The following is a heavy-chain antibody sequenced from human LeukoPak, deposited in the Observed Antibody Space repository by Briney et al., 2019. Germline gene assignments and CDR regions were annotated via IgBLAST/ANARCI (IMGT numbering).Heavy chain of an antibody. D-gene: IGHD3-22*01. V-gene: IGHV4-59*01. CDR3: ARGYYYDSSGYYLDY. J-gene: IGHJ4*02. Sequence: SETLPLTCTVSGGSISSYYWSWIRQPPGKGLEWIGYIYYSGSTNYNPSLKSRVTISVDTSKNQFSLKLSSVTAADTAVYYCARGYYYDSSGYYLDYWGQGTLVTVSS. CDR1: GGSISSYY. CDR2: IYYSGST.